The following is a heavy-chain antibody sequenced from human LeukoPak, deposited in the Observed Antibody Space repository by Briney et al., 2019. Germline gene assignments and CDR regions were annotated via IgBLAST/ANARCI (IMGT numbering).Heavy chain of an antibody. Sequence: VASVRLSCKASGYTFTGYYMHWVRQAPGQGLEWMGIINPSGGSTSYAQKFLGRVTTTRDTSTSTVYMELSSLRSEDTAVYYCARDLGYCSGGSCYFVFDYWGQATMV. CDR1: GYTFTGYY. V-gene: IGHV1-46*01. CDR3: ARDLGYCSGGSCYFVFDY. J-gene: IGHJ4*02. CDR2: INPSGGST. D-gene: IGHD2-15*01.